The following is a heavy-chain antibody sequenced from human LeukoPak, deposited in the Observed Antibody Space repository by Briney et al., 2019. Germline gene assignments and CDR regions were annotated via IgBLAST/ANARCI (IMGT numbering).Heavy chain of an antibody. CDR2: ISSSSSYI. Sequence: GGSLRLSCAASGFTFSSYSMNWVRQAPGKGLEWVSSISSSSSYIYYADSVKGRFTISRDNAKNSLYLQMNSLRAEDTAVYYCARVEGATSHFDYWGQGPLVTVSS. J-gene: IGHJ4*02. V-gene: IGHV3-21*01. D-gene: IGHD1-26*01. CDR1: GFTFSSYS. CDR3: ARVEGATSHFDY.